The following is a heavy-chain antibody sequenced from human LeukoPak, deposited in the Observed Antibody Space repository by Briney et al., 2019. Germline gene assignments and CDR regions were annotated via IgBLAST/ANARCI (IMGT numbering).Heavy chain of an antibody. CDR1: GGSISSGSYY. CDR2: IYASGST. V-gene: IGHV4-61*02. D-gene: IGHD6-19*01. CDR3: ARGPRSIAVAGREVHWFDP. Sequence: SETLSLTCTVSGGSISSGSYYWSWIRQPAGKGLEWIGRIYASGSTNYNPSLKSRVTISVDTSKNQFSLKLSSVTAADTAVYYCARGPRSIAVAGREVHWFDPWGQGTLVTVSS. J-gene: IGHJ5*02.